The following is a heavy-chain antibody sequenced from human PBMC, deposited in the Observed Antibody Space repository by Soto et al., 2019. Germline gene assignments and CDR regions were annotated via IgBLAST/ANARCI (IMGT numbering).Heavy chain of an antibody. V-gene: IGHV1-3*01. CDR1: GYTFISYA. J-gene: IGHJ4*02. CDR2: INAGNGNT. Sequence: ASVKVSCKASGYTFISYAIHWVRQAPGHRLEWMGWINAGNGNTKYSQKFQGRVTITRDTSASTAYMELTSLRSEDTAVYYCARELQGLYYFDYWGQGTLVTVSS. D-gene: IGHD2-15*01. CDR3: ARELQGLYYFDY.